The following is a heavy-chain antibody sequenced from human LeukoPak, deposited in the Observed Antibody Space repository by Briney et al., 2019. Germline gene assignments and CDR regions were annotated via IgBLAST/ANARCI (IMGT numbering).Heavy chain of an antibody. CDR1: GGSISSSSYY. CDR3: ARENEGGNGIYYFGY. D-gene: IGHD4-23*01. Sequence: SETLSLTCTVSGGSISSSSYYWGWIRQPPGKGLEWIGSIYYSGSTYYNPSLKSRVTISVDTSKNQFSLKLSSVTAADTAVYYCARENEGGNGIYYFGYWGQGTLVTVSS. CDR2: IYYSGST. V-gene: IGHV4-39*07. J-gene: IGHJ4*02.